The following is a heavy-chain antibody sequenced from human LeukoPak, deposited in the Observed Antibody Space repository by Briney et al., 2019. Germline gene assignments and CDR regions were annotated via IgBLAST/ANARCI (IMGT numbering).Heavy chain of an antibody. CDR3: AREGYDILTGFRLYYFDY. Sequence: GSSVKVSCKASGGTFSSYAISWVRQAPGQGLEWMGGIIPIFGTANYAQKFQGRVTITTDESTSTAYMELSSLRSEDTAVYYCAREGYDILTGFRLYYFDYSGQGTLVTVSS. CDR1: GGTFSSYA. J-gene: IGHJ4*02. CDR2: IIPIFGTA. V-gene: IGHV1-69*05. D-gene: IGHD3-9*01.